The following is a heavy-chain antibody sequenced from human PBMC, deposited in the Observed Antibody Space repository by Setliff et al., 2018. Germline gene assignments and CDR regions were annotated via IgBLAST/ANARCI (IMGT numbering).Heavy chain of an antibody. D-gene: IGHD7-27*01. CDR3: AKGLTGDWGVDY. V-gene: IGHV3-9*03. CDR1: GFTFDDYA. Sequence: PGGSLRLSCAASGFTFDDYAMHWVRQAPGKGLEWVSGISWNSGSIGYADSVKGRFTISRDNAKNSLFLQMNSLRAEDMALYYCAKGLTGDWGVDYWGQGTLVTVSS. J-gene: IGHJ4*02. CDR2: ISWNSGSI.